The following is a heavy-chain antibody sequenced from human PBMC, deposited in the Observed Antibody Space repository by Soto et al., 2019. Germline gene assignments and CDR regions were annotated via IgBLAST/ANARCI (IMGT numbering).Heavy chain of an antibody. V-gene: IGHV1-18*01. CDR1: GYTFTSYG. D-gene: IGHD2-8*01. CDR3: ARDGRNGGYLEY. Sequence: QVQLVQSGAEVKKPGASVKVSCKASGYTFTSYGISGVRQAPGQGLEWMGWISGYNGNTNYAQKFKGRVALTTDTSTGTADMELRSPRSEDTAVYYCARDGRNGGYLEYWGQETLVTVSS. CDR2: ISGYNGNT. J-gene: IGHJ4*02.